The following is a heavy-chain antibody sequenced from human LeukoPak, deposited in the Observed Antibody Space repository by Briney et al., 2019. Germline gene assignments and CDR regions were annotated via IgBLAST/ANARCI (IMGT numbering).Heavy chain of an antibody. J-gene: IGHJ4*02. CDR3: ASSGSYRFDY. CDR2: ITASGTAM. CDR1: GFTFSSYS. V-gene: IGHV3-48*02. D-gene: IGHD1-26*01. Sequence: GGSLRLSCAASGFTFSSYSMNWVRQAPGKGLEWVSHITASGTAMFYADSVKGRFTISRDNAKNSLYLKMNSLRDEDTAVYDCASSGSYRFDYWGQGTLVTVSS.